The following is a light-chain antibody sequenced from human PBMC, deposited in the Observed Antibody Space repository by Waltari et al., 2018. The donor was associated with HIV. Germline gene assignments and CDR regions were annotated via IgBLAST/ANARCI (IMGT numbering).Light chain of an antibody. V-gene: IGKV1-39*01. CDR3: QQSFSTPWT. J-gene: IGKJ1*01. CDR2: DAT. Sequence: DIKITQSPSSLSDYMGNRITINCRASQAIKTYLKWYAQRPGEAPKLLIFDATRLHTGVTNRFSGTGSGTHFTLTISSLQPEDSGTYYCQQSFSTPWTFGQGTKV. CDR1: QAIKTY.